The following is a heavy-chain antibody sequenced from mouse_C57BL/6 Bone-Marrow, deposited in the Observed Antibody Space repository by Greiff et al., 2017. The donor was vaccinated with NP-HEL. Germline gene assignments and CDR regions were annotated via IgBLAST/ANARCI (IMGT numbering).Heavy chain of an antibody. V-gene: IGHV3-1*01. CDR3: ARVPYDYGSSRYWYFDV. CDR1: GYSITSGYD. D-gene: IGHD1-1*01. J-gene: IGHJ1*03. Sequence: EVQLQQSGPGMVKPSQSLSLTCTVTGYSITSGYDWHWIRHFPGNKLEWMGYISYSGSTNYNPSLKSRISITHDTSKNHFFLKLNSVTTEDTATYYCARVPYDYGSSRYWYFDVWGTGTTVTVSS. CDR2: ISYSGST.